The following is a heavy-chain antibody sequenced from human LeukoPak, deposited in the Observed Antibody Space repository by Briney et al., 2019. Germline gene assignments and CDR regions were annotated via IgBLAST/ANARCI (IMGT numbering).Heavy chain of an antibody. CDR2: IHHDGRT. J-gene: IGHJ3*01. CDR1: GGSLSGHY. CDR3: AREPVPQDYGDTVNAYDL. D-gene: IGHD4-17*01. Sequence: SETLALTCAVYGGSLSGHYWSWIRQSPGKGLEWIGDIHHDGRTKYSPSLRSRVSILLDTSKNEVSLRLTPVTAADTALYFCAREPVPQDYGDTVNAYDLWGQGTMVIVSS. V-gene: IGHV4-34*01.